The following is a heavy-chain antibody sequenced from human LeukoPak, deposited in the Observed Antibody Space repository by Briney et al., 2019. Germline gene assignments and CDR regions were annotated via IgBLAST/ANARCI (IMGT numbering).Heavy chain of an antibody. CDR1: GESLSNYY. D-gene: IGHD4-23*01. CDR2: IYRSGST. Sequence: SETLSLTCAVYGESLSNYYWNWIRQPPGKGLEWIGEIYRSGSTNYNPSLKSRVTMSVDTSNNQFSLKLNSVTAADTAVYYCARAPGWTTVARPFDNWGQGTLVTVSS. J-gene: IGHJ4*02. V-gene: IGHV4-34*01. CDR3: ARAPGWTTVARPFDN.